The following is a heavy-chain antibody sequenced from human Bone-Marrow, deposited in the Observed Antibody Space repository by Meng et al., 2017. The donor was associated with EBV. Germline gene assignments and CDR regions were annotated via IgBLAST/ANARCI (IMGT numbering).Heavy chain of an antibody. J-gene: IGHJ5*02. V-gene: IGHV1-69*01. Sequence: GKLVQAGAEVKKPGSSVKVSCKVSGDTFGYYTISWVRQAPGQGPEWMGGIIPSYGTTSYAQKFQGRVTISADESTTTAYMELRSLTLDDTAVYYCARESPDRSTDPWGQGTLVTVSS. CDR2: IIPSYGTT. CDR3: ARESPDRSTDP. CDR1: GDTFGYYT.